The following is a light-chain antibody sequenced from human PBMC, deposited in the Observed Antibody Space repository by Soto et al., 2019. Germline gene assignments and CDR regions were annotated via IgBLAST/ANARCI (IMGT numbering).Light chain of an antibody. CDR3: QQYGTSFTWT. V-gene: IGKV3-20*01. CDR2: GAS. Sequence: EIVLTQSPGTLSLSPGERATLSCRASQGVSSSYLAWYQQKPGQAPRLLIYGASYRATGIPDRFSGRGSGTDFTLTISRLEPEDFAVYYCQQYGTSFTWTFGQGTKVEIK. CDR1: QGVSSSY. J-gene: IGKJ1*01.